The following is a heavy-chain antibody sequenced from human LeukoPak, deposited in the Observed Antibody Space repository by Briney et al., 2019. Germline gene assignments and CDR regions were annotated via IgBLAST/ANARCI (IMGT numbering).Heavy chain of an antibody. CDR1: GFTFSNAS. D-gene: IGHD3-9*01. Sequence: GGSLRLSCAASGFTFSNASMSWVRKAPGKGLEWVGRIKSKTDGGTTDYAAPVKGRFTISRDDSKNTLYLQMNSLKTEDTAVYYCTTSYDILTGSLDYWGQGTLVTVSS. CDR3: TTSYDILTGSLDY. CDR2: IKSKTDGGTT. J-gene: IGHJ4*02. V-gene: IGHV3-15*01.